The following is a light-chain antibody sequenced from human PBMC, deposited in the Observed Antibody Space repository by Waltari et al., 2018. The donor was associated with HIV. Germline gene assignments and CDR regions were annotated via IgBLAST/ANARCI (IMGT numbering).Light chain of an antibody. CDR1: TSNIGSNT. J-gene: IGLJ2*01. Sequence: QSVLTPPPSASGTPGQRVTIPCSGSTSNIGSNTVHWYQQLPGTAPKLLIYNNKQRPSGVPDRISGSKSGTSASLAISGLQSEDEADYYCAAWDDSLNGVVFGGGTKLTVL. CDR3: AAWDDSLNGVV. CDR2: NNK. V-gene: IGLV1-44*01.